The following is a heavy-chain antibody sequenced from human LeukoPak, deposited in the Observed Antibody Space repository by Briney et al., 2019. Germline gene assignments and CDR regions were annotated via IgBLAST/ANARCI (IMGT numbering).Heavy chain of an antibody. CDR2: ISSSSSTI. V-gene: IGHV3-48*01. Sequence: PGGSLRLSCAASGFTFSTYGMNWVRQAPGKGLEWVSYISSSSSTIYYADSVKGRFTISRDNAKNSLYLQMNSLRAEDTAVYYCASLPMWYGSGSYYETYYYYYYMDVWGKGTTVTVSS. CDR1: GFTFSTYG. CDR3: ASLPMWYGSGSYYETYYYYYYMDV. D-gene: IGHD3-10*01. J-gene: IGHJ6*03.